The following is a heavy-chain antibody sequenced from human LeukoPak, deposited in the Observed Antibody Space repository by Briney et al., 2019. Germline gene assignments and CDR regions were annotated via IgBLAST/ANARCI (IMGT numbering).Heavy chain of an antibody. D-gene: IGHD1-26*01. CDR3: ARLVVVGATRHIRAALDY. Sequence: PSETLSLTCTVSGGSISSYYWSWIRQPPGKGLEWIGYIYYSGSTNYNPSLKSRVTISVDTSNNQFSLKLTSVTAADTAVYYCARLVVVGATRHIRAALDYWGQGTLVTVSS. CDR1: GGSISSYY. CDR2: IYYSGST. V-gene: IGHV4-59*12. J-gene: IGHJ4*02.